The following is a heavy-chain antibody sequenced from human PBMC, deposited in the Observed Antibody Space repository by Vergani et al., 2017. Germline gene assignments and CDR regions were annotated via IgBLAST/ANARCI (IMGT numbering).Heavy chain of an antibody. CDR2: ISYDGSNK. CDR3: AKIGLEGYCSGGSCPGSMDV. V-gene: IGHV3-30*18. Sequence: QVQLVESGGGVVQPGRSLRLSCAASGFTFSSYGMHWVRQAPGKGLEWVAVISYDGSNKYYADSVKGRFTISRDNCKNTLYLQMNSLRAEDTAVYYCAKIGLEGYCSGGSCPGSMDVWGKGTTVTVSS. D-gene: IGHD2-15*01. CDR1: GFTFSSYG. J-gene: IGHJ6*03.